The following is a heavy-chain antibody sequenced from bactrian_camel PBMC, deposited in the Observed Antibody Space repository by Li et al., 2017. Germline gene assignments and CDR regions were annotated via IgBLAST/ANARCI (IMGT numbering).Heavy chain of an antibody. J-gene: IGHJ6*01. CDR2: ISSDGTST. Sequence: HVQLVESGGGLVQAGGTLSLSCTGSGFTFSGYGMSWVRQPPGKGLEWVCSISSDGTSTHYVDSVQGRFTISRDNAKDTLYLQMNSLKSEDTALYYCARNGGLYTAWGQGTQVTVS. CDR3: ARNGGLYTA. D-gene: IGHD7*01. CDR1: GFTFSGYG. V-gene: IGHV3-2*01.